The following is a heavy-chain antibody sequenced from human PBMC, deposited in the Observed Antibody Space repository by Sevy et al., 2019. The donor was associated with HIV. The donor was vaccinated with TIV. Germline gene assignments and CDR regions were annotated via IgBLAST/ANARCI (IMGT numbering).Heavy chain of an antibody. D-gene: IGHD1-26*01. CDR2: ISSSSTI. Sequence: GGSLRLSCAASGFTFSSYSMNWVRQAPGKGLEWVSYISSSSTIYYADSVKGRFTISRDNAKNSLYLQMNSLRDEDTAVYYCARDGSGSYYYYGMDVWGQGTTVTVSS. CDR3: ARDGSGSYYYYGMDV. V-gene: IGHV3-48*02. J-gene: IGHJ6*02. CDR1: GFTFSSYS.